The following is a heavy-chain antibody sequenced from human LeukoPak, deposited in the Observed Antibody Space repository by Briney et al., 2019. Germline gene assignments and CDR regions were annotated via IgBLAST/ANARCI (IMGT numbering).Heavy chain of an antibody. Sequence: GASVKVSCKASGYTFTGYYMHWVRQAPGEGLEWMGWINTNSGDANFAQRVQGRVTMTRDTSINTAYMVVNRLTSDDTAMYYCARGGKSELGTCDFWGQGTLVTVSS. D-gene: IGHD7-27*01. CDR3: ARGGKSELGTCDF. CDR2: INTNSGDA. CDR1: GYTFTGYY. J-gene: IGHJ4*02. V-gene: IGHV1-2*02.